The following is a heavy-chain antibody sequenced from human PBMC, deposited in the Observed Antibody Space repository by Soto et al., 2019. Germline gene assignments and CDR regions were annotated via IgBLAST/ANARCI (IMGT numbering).Heavy chain of an antibody. V-gene: IGHV4-30-2*01. CDR3: ARASGYCSGVTCFPLDY. CDR2: IYHSGSL. J-gene: IGHJ4*02. Sequence: SETLSLTCAVSGASVSSGTYSWNWIRQPPGKGLEWIGYIYHSGSLYYNPSLKTRVTISIDRSKNQFSLNLSSVTATVTAVYYCARASGYCSGVTCFPLDYWGRGTLVTVSS. CDR1: GASVSSGTYS. D-gene: IGHD2-15*01.